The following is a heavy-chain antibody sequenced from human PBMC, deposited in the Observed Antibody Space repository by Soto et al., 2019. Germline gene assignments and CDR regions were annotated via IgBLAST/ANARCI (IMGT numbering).Heavy chain of an antibody. Sequence: PSETLSLTCTVSGGSISSGDYYWSWIRQPPGKGLEWIGYIYYSGSTYYNPSLKSRVTISVDTSKNQFSLKLSSVTAADTAVYYCASSAPNTPYCSGGSCYSGTWFDPWGQGTLVTVSS. V-gene: IGHV4-30-4*01. J-gene: IGHJ5*02. D-gene: IGHD2-15*01. CDR1: GGSISSGDYY. CDR3: ASSAPNTPYCSGGSCYSGTWFDP. CDR2: IYYSGST.